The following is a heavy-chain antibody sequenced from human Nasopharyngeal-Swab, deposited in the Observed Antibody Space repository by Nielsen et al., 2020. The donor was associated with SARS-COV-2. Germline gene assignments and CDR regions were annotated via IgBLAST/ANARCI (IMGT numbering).Heavy chain of an antibody. CDR3: AKGMGYSYGYELYYYYYGMDV. CDR2: ISWNSGSI. V-gene: IGHV3-9*01. J-gene: IGHJ6*02. CDR1: GFTFDDYA. D-gene: IGHD5-18*01. Sequence: SLKISCAASGFTFDDYAMHWVRHAPGKGLEWVSGISWNSGSIGYADSVKGRFTISRDNAKNSLYLQMNSLRAEDTALYYCAKGMGYSYGYELYYYYYGMDVWGQGTTVTVSS.